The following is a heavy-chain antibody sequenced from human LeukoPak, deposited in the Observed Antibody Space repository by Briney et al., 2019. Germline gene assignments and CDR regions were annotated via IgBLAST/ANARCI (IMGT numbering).Heavy chain of an antibody. J-gene: IGHJ4*02. CDR3: ARDFFDSRGYTYIDS. CDR1: GGSINNYY. Sequence: SETLSLTCTVSGGSINNYYWSWIRQPPGKGLEWIGYIYSSGSTNYNPSLKRRVTISLDTSKNQFSLKLSSVTAADTAVYYCARDFFDSRGYTYIDSWGQGTLVSVSS. CDR2: IYSSGST. V-gene: IGHV4-59*01. D-gene: IGHD3-22*01.